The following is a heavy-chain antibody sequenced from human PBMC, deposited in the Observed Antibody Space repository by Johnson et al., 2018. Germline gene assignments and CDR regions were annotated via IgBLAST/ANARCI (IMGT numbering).Heavy chain of an antibody. CDR1: GLIFGDFW. Sequence: VQLVESGGGLVQPGGSLRLSCAASGLIFGDFWMSWVRQAPGRGLEWVAYINQDGSEQYYMDSIKGRFTISRVNARDSRYLQMNSLRDEDTAVYYCARGHKGLGVWGQGTTVTVSS. J-gene: IGHJ6*02. CDR3: ARGHKGLGV. V-gene: IGHV3-7*01. CDR2: INQDGSEQ.